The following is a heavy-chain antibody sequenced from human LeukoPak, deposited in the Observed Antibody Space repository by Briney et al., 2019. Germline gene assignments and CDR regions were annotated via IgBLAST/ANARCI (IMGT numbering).Heavy chain of an antibody. CDR3: AVGATHYYMDV. Sequence: SETLSLTCTVSGGSIRGYYWSWVRQPPGKGLEWIAYIYYSGSTNYNPSLKSRVTISLDTSKNQFSLKLSSATAADTAVYYCAVGATHYYMDVWGKGTTVTVSS. J-gene: IGHJ6*03. CDR2: IYYSGST. V-gene: IGHV4-59*08. CDR1: GGSIRGYY. D-gene: IGHD3-16*01.